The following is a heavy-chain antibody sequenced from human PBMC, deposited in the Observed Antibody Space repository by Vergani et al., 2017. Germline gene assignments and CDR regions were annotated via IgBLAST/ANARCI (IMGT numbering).Heavy chain of an antibody. CDR1: GGSFSGYY. D-gene: IGHD2-2*01. CDR2: INHSGST. V-gene: IGHV4-34*01. Sequence: QVQLQQWGAGLLKPSETLSLTCAVYGGSFSGYYWSWIRQPPGKGLEWIGEINHSGSTNYNPSLKSRVTISVDTSKNKFSLKLSSVTAADTAVYYCRSGYCSSTSCPVWDYWGQGTLVTVSS. J-gene: IGHJ4*02. CDR3: RSGYCSSTSCPVWDY.